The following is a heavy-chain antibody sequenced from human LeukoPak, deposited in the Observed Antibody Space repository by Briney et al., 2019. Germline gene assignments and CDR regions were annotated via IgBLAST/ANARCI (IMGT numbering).Heavy chain of an antibody. CDR2: INPSGGST. CDR3: ATAKFGGNSYFDY. D-gene: IGHD4-23*01. CDR1: GYTFTSYF. V-gene: IGHV1-46*01. Sequence: ASVKVSCKASGYTFTSYFIHWVRQAPGQGLEWMGIINPSGGSTNYAQRFQGRVTMTRDTSTSTVYMELSSLRSEDTAVYYCATAKFGGNSYFDYWGQGTLVTVSS. J-gene: IGHJ4*02.